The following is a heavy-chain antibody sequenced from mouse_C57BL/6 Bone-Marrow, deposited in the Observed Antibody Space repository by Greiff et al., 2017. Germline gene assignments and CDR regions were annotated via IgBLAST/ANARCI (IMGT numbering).Heavy chain of an antibody. D-gene: IGHD3-3*01. CDR3: AREGRGFAY. CDR2: LLPGSGST. Sequence: QVQLKQSGAELMKPGASVKLSCKATGYTFTGYWIEWVKQRPGHGLEWIGELLPGSGSTNYNEKFKGKATFTADTSSNTAYMQLCSLTAEDSAIYYGAREGRGFAYWGQGTLVTVSA. J-gene: IGHJ3*01. V-gene: IGHV1-9*01. CDR1: GYTFTGYW.